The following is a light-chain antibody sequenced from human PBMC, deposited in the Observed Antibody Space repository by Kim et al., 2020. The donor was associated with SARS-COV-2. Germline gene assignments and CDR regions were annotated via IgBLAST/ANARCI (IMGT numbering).Light chain of an antibody. V-gene: IGKV3-11*01. CDR1: QSVSSY. J-gene: IGKJ1*01. CDR2: DAS. CDR3: QQRGDWPT. Sequence: IVLTQSPATLSLSPGERATLSCRASQSVSSYLAWYQQKPGQAPRLLIFDASNRATGIPARFSGSGSGTDFTLTISSLEPEDFAVYYCQQRGDWPTFGQGTKVE.